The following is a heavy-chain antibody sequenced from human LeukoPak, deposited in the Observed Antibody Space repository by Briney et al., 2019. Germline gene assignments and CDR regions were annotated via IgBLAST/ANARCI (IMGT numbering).Heavy chain of an antibody. V-gene: IGHV3-13*01. D-gene: IGHD3-16*01. CDR1: GFTFSSYD. CDR3: ARDGGTRDFDY. Sequence: GGSLRLSCAASGFTFSSYDMHWVRQATGKGLEWVSAIGTAGDTYYPGSVKGRFTISRENAKNSLYLQMNSLRAGDTAVYYCARDGGTRDFDYWGQGTLVTVS. J-gene: IGHJ4*02. CDR2: IGTAGDT.